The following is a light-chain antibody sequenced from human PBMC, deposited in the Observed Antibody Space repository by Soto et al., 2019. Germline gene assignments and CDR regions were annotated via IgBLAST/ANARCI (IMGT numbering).Light chain of an antibody. CDR1: QSVSNRY. J-gene: IGKJ3*01. CDR2: GAS. V-gene: IGKV3-20*01. Sequence: EIVLTQSPATLSLSPGERATLSCRASQSVSNRYLAWYQQKPGQAPRLLIYGASSRASGIPDRFSGSGSGTDFTLTISRLEPEDFAVYYCQQYGSSPFTFGPGTKVDI. CDR3: QQYGSSPFT.